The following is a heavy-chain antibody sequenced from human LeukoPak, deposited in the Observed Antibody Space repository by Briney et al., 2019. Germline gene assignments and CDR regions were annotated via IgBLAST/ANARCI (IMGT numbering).Heavy chain of an antibody. CDR3: ARGGQWELPYYFDY. D-gene: IGHD1-26*01. V-gene: IGHV3-21*01. J-gene: IGHJ4*02. Sequence: GGSLRLSCAASGFTFSSYSMNWFRQAPGKGLEWVSSISSSSSYIYYAESVKGRFTISRDNAKNSLYLQMNSLRAEDTAVYYCARGGQWELPYYFDYWGQGTLVTVSS. CDR1: GFTFSSYS. CDR2: ISSSSSYI.